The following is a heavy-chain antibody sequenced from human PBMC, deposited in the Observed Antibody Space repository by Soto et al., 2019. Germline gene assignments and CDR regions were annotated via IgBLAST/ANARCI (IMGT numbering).Heavy chain of an antibody. V-gene: IGHV3-23*01. CDR1: RFIFSNYA. J-gene: IGHJ4*02. Sequence: GGSLRLSCTASRFIFSNYAMTWVRQAPGKGLEWVSAITGSGGSAYFADSVKGRFTISRGNSKNTVYLQMNSLRAEDTAVYYCAKDLGLGPYYFDSWGQGTLVTVSS. CDR3: AKDLGLGPYYFDS. CDR2: ITGSGGSA.